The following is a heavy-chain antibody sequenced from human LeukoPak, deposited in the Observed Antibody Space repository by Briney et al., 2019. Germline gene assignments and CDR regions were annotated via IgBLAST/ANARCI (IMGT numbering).Heavy chain of an antibody. Sequence: GGSLRLSCAASGFTFSSYDMHWVRQATGKGLEWVSAIGTAGDTYYPGSVKGRFTISRENAKNSLYLQMNSLRAGDTAVYYCARGSYDGTSPVGWFDPWGQGTLVTFSS. D-gene: IGHD3-22*01. CDR3: ARGSYDGTSPVGWFDP. V-gene: IGHV3-13*01. CDR2: IGTAGDT. CDR1: GFTFSSYD. J-gene: IGHJ5*02.